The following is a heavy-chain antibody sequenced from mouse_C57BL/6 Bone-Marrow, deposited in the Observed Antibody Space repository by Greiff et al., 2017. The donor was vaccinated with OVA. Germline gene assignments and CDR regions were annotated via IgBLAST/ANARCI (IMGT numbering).Heavy chain of an antibody. CDR2: IYPRSGNT. Sequence: QVQLKESGAELARPGASVKLSCKASGYTFTSYGISWVKQRTGPGLEWIGEIYPRSGNTYYNEKFKGKATLTADKSSSTAYMELRSLTSEDSAVYFCARAYGSRDYWGQGTTLTVSS. V-gene: IGHV1-81*01. CDR1: GYTFTSYG. J-gene: IGHJ2*01. D-gene: IGHD1-1*01. CDR3: ARAYGSRDY.